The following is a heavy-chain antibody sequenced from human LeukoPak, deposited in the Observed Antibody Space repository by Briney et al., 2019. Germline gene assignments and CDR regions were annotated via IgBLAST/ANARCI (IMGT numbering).Heavy chain of an antibody. D-gene: IGHD2-2*01. J-gene: IGHJ4*02. CDR2: INHSGST. CDR3: ARGPYCSSTSCFQRDY. CDR1: GGSFSGYY. V-gene: IGHV4-34*01. Sequence: PSETLSLTCAVYGGSFSGYYWSWIRQPPGKGLEWIGEINHSGSTNYNPSLKSRVTISVDTSKNQFSLKLSSVTAAHTAVYYCARGPYCSSTSCFQRDYWGQGTLVTVSS.